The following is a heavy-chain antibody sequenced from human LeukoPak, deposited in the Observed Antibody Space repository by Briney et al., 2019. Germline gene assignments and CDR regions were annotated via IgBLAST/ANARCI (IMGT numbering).Heavy chain of an antibody. V-gene: IGHV4-31*03. Sequence: SETLSLTCTVSGGSISSGGYYWSWIRQHPGTGLEWIGYIYYSGSTYYNPSLKSRVTISVDTSKNQFSLELSSVTAADTAVYYCARGGYSSGWYYFDYWGQGTLVTVSS. CDR3: ARGGYSSGWYYFDY. CDR2: IYYSGST. J-gene: IGHJ4*02. D-gene: IGHD6-19*01. CDR1: GGSISSGGYY.